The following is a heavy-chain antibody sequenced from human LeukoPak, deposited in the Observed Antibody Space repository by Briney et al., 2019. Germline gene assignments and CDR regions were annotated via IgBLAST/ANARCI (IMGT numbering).Heavy chain of an antibody. CDR1: GGSISSGGYY. J-gene: IGHJ5*02. V-gene: IGHV4-31*03. Sequence: SETLSLTCTVSGGSISSGGYYSSRIRQHPGKGLEWIGYIYYSGSTYYNPSLKSRVTISVDTSKNQFSLKLSSVTAADTAVYYCARGQLLPGWFDPWGQGTLVTVSS. CDR2: IYYSGST. D-gene: IGHD2-2*01. CDR3: ARGQLLPGWFDP.